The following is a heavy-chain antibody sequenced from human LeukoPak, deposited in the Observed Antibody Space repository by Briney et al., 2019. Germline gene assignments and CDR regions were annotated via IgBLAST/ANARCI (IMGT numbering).Heavy chain of an antibody. Sequence: SSETLSLTCAVSGVSISSSNWWSWVRQPPGKGLEWIGEIYHSGSTNYNPSLKSRVTISVDTSKNQFSLKLSSVTAADTAVYYCARQIEYDFWSGHPPGPDVWGKGTTVTVSS. V-gene: IGHV4-4*02. CDR2: IYHSGST. D-gene: IGHD3-3*01. CDR1: GVSISSSNW. J-gene: IGHJ6*04. CDR3: ARQIEYDFWSGHPPGPDV.